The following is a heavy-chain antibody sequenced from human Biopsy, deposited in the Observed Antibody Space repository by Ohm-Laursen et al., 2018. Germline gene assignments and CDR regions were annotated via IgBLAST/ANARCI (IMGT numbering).Heavy chain of an antibody. J-gene: IGHJ6*02. Sequence: SLRLSCSAPEFTFSGYSMNWVRQAPGRGLEWVSYINVYSNKKYYADSVKGRFIVSRDNDKNSLYLQMNSLRAEDTAVYYCARDTRWSPYSMDVWGQGTTVTVSS. CDR2: INVYSNKK. D-gene: IGHD4-23*01. CDR3: ARDTRWSPYSMDV. V-gene: IGHV3-48*04. CDR1: EFTFSGYS.